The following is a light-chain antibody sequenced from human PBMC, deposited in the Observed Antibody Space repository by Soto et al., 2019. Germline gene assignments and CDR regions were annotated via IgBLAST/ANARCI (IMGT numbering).Light chain of an antibody. J-gene: IGKJ5*01. V-gene: IGKV1-39*01. CDR2: AAS. Sequence: DIQMTQYPSSLSASVGDRVTITCRASQSINRYLSWYQQKPGKAPKLLIYAASSLPTGVPLRFRGSGSGTDYTLTITSLQPEDFATYYCQQTYSTPPFTFGQGRLLEI. CDR1: QSINRY. CDR3: QQTYSTPPFT.